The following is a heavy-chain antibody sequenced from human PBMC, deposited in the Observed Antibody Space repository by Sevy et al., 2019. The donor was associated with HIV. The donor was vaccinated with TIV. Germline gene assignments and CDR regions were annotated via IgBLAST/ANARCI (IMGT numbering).Heavy chain of an antibody. CDR3: ARGEQLVRNWFDP. CDR2: ISSSSSYI. Sequence: GGSLRLSCAASGFTFSSYSMNWVRQAPGKGLEWVSSISSSSSYIYYADSVKGRFTISRDNAKNSLYLQRNSLRAEDTAVYYCARGEQLVRNWFDPWDQGTLVTVSS. D-gene: IGHD6-13*01. J-gene: IGHJ5*02. V-gene: IGHV3-21*01. CDR1: GFTFSSYS.